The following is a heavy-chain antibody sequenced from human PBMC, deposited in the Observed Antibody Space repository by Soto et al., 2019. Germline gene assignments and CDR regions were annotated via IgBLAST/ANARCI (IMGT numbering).Heavy chain of an antibody. CDR3: ARRYGKNAFDI. CDR2: IYYSGST. D-gene: IGHD5-18*01. V-gene: IGHV4-59*01. Sequence: SDTLSLTCTVSGGSISSYYWSWIRQPPGKGLEWIGYIYYSGSTNYNPSLKSRVTISVDTSKNQFSLKLSSVTASDTAVYYCARRYGKNAFDIWGQGTMVTVSS. J-gene: IGHJ3*02. CDR1: GGSISSYY.